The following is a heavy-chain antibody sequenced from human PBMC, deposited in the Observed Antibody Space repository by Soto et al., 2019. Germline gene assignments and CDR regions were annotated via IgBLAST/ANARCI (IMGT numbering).Heavy chain of an antibody. D-gene: IGHD3-3*01. CDR2: ISYDGSNK. V-gene: IGHV3-30*18. Sequence: PGGSLRLSCAASGFTFSSYGMHWVRQAPGKGLEWVAVISYDGSNKYYADSVKGRFTISRDNSKNTLYLQMNSLRAEDTAVYYCAKGDAERSGFLEWLQLDYYYYGMDVWGQGTTVTVSS. CDR3: AKGDAERSGFLEWLQLDYYYYGMDV. J-gene: IGHJ6*02. CDR1: GFTFSSYG.